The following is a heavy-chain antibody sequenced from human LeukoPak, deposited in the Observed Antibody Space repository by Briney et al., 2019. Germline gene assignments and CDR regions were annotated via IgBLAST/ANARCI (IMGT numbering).Heavy chain of an antibody. J-gene: IGHJ4*02. CDR3: TGHHQAYSRTY. Sequence: GGSLRLSHAGSGFTFSSYWLHWVRQAPGKGPVWVSRISTDASSTTYADSVKGRFTISRDNAKDTLYLQMNSLRAEDTAVYYCTGHHQAYSRTYWGQGTLVSVSS. CDR2: ISTDASST. V-gene: IGHV3-74*01. D-gene: IGHD4-11*01. CDR1: GFTFSSYW.